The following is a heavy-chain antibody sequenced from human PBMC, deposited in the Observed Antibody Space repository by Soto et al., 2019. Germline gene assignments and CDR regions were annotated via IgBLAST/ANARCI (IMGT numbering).Heavy chain of an antibody. Sequence: QVQLVQSGAEMKKPGASVKISCKASGYYFTGYYMHWVRQAPGQGLEWMGWINPNSGVTNYAQRSQGRVTMTRDTSISTAYLEVKRLTSDDTAVYYCATNLFSSTSRGSDFDPWGQGTLVIVSS. V-gene: IGHV1-2*02. J-gene: IGHJ5*02. D-gene: IGHD2-2*01. CDR1: GYYFTGYY. CDR2: INPNSGVT. CDR3: ATNLFSSTSRGSDFDP.